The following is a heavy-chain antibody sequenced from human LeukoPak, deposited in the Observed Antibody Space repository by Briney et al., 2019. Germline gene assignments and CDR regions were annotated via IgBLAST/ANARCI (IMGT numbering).Heavy chain of an antibody. CDR3: AKGGQWKLLERLDY. V-gene: IGHV3-21*01. CDR1: GFTFSSYS. CDR2: ISSSSSYI. Sequence: GGSLRLSCAASGFTFSSYSMNWVRQAPGKGLEWVSSISSSSSYIYYADSVKGRFTISRDNAKNSLYLQMNSLRAEDTAVYYCAKGGQWKLLERLDYWGQGTLVTVSS. D-gene: IGHD1-26*01. J-gene: IGHJ4*02.